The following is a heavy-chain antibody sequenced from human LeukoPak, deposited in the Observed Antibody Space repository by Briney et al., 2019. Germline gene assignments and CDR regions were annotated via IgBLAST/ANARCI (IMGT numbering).Heavy chain of an antibody. D-gene: IGHD6-13*01. V-gene: IGHV1-2*06. CDR2: INPNSGGT. CDR1: GYTFTGYY. J-gene: IGHJ4*02. CDR3: ARASSSWISYFDY. Sequence: GASVKVSCKASGYTFTGYYMHWVRQAPGQGLEWMGRINPNSGGTNYAQKFQGRVTMTRDTSISTAYMELSRLRSDDTAAYYCARASSSWISYFDYWGQGTLVTVSS.